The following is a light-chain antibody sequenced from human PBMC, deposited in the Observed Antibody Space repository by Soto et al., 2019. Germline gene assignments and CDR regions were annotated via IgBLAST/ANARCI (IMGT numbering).Light chain of an antibody. CDR1: SSDVGSYNF. CDR2: EGN. Sequence: QSALTQPASVSGSPGQSITISCTGTSSDVGSYNFVSWYRQYSGKAPKLIIYEGNKLPSGVPRRFSGSKSGNTASLTIAGLQAVDDGDYYCCSYAGSYNLGVFGGGTKLTVL. J-gene: IGLJ3*02. CDR3: CSYAGSYNLGV. V-gene: IGLV2-23*01.